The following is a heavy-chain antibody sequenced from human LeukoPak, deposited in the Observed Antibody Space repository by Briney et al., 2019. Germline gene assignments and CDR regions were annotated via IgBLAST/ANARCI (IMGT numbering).Heavy chain of an antibody. D-gene: IGHD3-3*01. Sequence: VASVKVSCKASGYAFTGYYMHWVRQAPGQGLEWMGWISAYNGNTNYAQKLQGRVTMTTDTSTSTAYMELRSLRSDDTAVYYCARDPPYDFWSGYRGNYFDYWGQGTLVTVSS. CDR2: ISAYNGNT. CDR3: ARDPPYDFWSGYRGNYFDY. V-gene: IGHV1-18*04. J-gene: IGHJ4*02. CDR1: GYAFTGYY.